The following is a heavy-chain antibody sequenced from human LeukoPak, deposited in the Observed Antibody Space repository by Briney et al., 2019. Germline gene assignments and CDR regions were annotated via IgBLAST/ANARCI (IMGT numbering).Heavy chain of an antibody. CDR2: IKEDGREK. D-gene: IGHD6-13*01. CDR3: AKVFYPAAGTGRVDFPFDY. CDR1: GFTFSRYW. Sequence: GGSLRLSCAASGFTFSRYWMSWVRQTPGKGLEWVANIKEDGREKYYVDSVKGRFTISRDNAKNSLYLQMNSLREEDTAVYYCAKVFYPAAGTGRVDFPFDYWGQGTLVTVSS. J-gene: IGHJ4*02. V-gene: IGHV3-7*03.